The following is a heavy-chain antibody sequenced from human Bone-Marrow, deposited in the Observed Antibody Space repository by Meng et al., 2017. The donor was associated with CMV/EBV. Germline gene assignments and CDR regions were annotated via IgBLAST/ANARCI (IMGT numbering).Heavy chain of an antibody. V-gene: IGHV3-13*01. CDR1: GFTFTSND. CDR2: IGAAGDT. CDR3: AKGDYYYGMDV. Sequence: GGSLRLSCAASGFTFTSNDMYWVRQAPGKGLEWVSAIGAAGDTYYSGSVKGRFTISRENAKNSLYLQMNSLRAGDTAVYYCAKGDYYYGMDVWGQGTTVTVSS. D-gene: IGHD3-16*01. J-gene: IGHJ6*02.